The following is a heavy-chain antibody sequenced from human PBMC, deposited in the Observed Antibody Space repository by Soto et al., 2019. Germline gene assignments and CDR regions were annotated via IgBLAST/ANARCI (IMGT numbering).Heavy chain of an antibody. CDR3: ARSIAAPSSHIDH. Sequence: PSETLSLTCRVSGGSMSGYYWSWIRQAPGKGLEWIGYVYYTGSTNYNPSLQSRVTISVDTSNKQFSLSLRLVTAADTAVYFCARSIAAPSSHIDHWGQGIRVTVSS. CDR1: GGSMSGYY. J-gene: IGHJ4*02. V-gene: IGHV4-59*01. D-gene: IGHD6-6*01. CDR2: VYYTGST.